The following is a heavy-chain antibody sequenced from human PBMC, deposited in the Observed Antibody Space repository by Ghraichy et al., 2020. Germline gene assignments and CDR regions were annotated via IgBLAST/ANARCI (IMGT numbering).Heavy chain of an antibody. D-gene: IGHD2-8*01. CDR1: GFIFSTYT. Sequence: GGSLRLSCAASGFIFSTYTMNWVRQAPGKGLEWVSSISSDTSYIYYADSVKGRFTISRDNAQNSLYLQVNSLRTEDTAVYYCARAKNGFDYWGQGTLVTVSS. CDR2: ISSDTSYI. CDR3: ARAKNGFDY. V-gene: IGHV3-21*01. J-gene: IGHJ4*02.